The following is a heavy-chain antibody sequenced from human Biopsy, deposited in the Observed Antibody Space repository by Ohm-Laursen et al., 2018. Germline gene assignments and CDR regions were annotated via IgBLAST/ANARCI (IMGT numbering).Heavy chain of an antibody. CDR3: ARDRGISTLDPPRPFGMDV. V-gene: IGHV1-46*01. CDR1: GYTFVNYY. D-gene: IGHD1-14*01. Sequence: VASVKVSCKASGYTFVNYYMHWVRQAPGQGLEWMGIFNPGGGTANYAQNFQRRVVMTRNMSTNTAYMELSSLTSDDTAVFYCARDRGISTLDPPRPFGMDVWGQGTTVTVSS. J-gene: IGHJ6*02. CDR2: FNPGGGTA.